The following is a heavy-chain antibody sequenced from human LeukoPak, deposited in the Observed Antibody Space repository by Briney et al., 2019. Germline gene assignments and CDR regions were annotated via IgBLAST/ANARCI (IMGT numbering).Heavy chain of an antibody. CDR3: ARVSYSSGWYEDY. V-gene: IGHV3-72*01. CDR1: GFAFSDHH. Sequence: GGPLRLSCAASGFAFSDHHMDWVRQAPGKRLEWVGRTRNKANSYTTEYAASVKGRFTISRDESRNSLHLQMKSLKTEDTAVYYCARVSYSSGWYEDYWGQGTLVTVSS. J-gene: IGHJ4*02. CDR2: TRNKANSYTT. D-gene: IGHD6-19*01.